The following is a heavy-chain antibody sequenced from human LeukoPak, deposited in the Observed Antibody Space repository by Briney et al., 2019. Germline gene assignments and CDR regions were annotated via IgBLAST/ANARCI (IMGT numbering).Heavy chain of an antibody. CDR3: ARGRSSMVRGVIILDY. V-gene: IGHV4-34*01. CDR2: INHSGST. D-gene: IGHD3-10*01. J-gene: IGHJ4*02. Sequence: PSETLSLTCTVPGGSIISYYWSWIRQPPGKGLEWIGEINHSGSTNYNPSLKSRVTISVDTSKNQFSLKLSSVTAADTAVYYCARGRSSMVRGVIILDYWGQGTLVTVSS. CDR1: GGSIISYY.